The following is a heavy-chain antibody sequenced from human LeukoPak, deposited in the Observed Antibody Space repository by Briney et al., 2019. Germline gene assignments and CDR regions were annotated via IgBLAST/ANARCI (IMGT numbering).Heavy chain of an antibody. D-gene: IGHD4-23*01. Sequence: GASLKVSCKASGYTFTSYDINWVRQATGQGLEWMGWMNPNSGNTGYAQKFQGRVSMTRNTSISTDYMELSSLRSEDTAVYYCARGPAVAYYYYYMDVWGKGTTVTVSS. CDR1: GYTFTSYD. V-gene: IGHV1-8*01. J-gene: IGHJ6*03. CDR3: ARGPAVAYYYYYMDV. CDR2: MNPNSGNT.